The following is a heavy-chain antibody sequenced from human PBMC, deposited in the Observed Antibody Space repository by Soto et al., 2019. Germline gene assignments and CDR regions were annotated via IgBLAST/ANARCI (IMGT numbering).Heavy chain of an antibody. J-gene: IGHJ5*02. CDR1: GFSVSNNY. D-gene: IGHD2-21*02. CDR2: IYAGGST. V-gene: IGHV3-66*01. Sequence: PGGSLRLSCAASGFSVSNNYMRWVRQAPGKGLEWVSVIYAGGSTYYADSVKGRFTISRDNSKNTLYLQMNSLRAEDSAVYYCSRSGGNYWFDPWGQGTLVTVSS. CDR3: SRSGGNYWFDP.